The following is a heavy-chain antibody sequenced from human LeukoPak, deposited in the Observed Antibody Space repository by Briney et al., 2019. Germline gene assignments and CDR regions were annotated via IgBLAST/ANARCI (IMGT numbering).Heavy chain of an antibody. V-gene: IGHV4-39*01. J-gene: IGHJ4*02. CDR2: IYDSGST. CDR1: GGSTSSNNYF. CDR3: QSRFLEWLLDY. D-gene: IGHD3-3*01. Sequence: SETLSLTCTVSGGSTSSNNYFWGWIRQPPGKGLEWIGSIYDSGSTYYNPSLKSRVTISVDTSENQFSLKLNSVTAADTAMYYCQSRFLEWLLDYWGQGTLVTVSS.